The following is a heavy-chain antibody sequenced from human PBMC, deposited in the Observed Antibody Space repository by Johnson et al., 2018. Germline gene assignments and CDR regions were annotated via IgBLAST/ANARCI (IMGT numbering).Heavy chain of an antibody. CDR3: VGDPPRGGVAFHI. CDR1: GFTFNTYG. CDR2: IWADTSRQ. J-gene: IGHJ3*02. V-gene: IGHV3-33*01. Sequence: QVQLVESGGGVVQPGGSLRLSCAASGFTFNTYGMHWVRQAPGKGLEWVAFIWADTSRQDYADTAKGRFTVSRDNAKNTLFLQLNSLRAEDTSIYYCVGDPPRGGVAFHIWGQGTMVTVSS. D-gene: IGHD2-8*02.